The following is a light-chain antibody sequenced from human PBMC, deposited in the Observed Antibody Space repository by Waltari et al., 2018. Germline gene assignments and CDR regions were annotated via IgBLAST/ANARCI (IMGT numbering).Light chain of an antibody. V-gene: IGKV1-12*01. J-gene: IGKJ2*01. CDR1: RGISNW. CDR2: AAS. CDR3: QQANSFPPT. Sequence: DIQMTQSPTSVSASVGDRVTITCRASRGISNWLAWYQQKSGQAPMLLIDAASNLQSGVPSRFSGSGAATDFTLTINSLQPEDFATYYCQQANSFPPTFGQGTKVEIK.